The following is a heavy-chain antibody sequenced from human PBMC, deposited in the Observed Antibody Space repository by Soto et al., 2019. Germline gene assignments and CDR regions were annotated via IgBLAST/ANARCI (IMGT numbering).Heavy chain of an antibody. Sequence: QVQLQQWGAGLLKPSEPLSITCAVYGWYFSGYYWSWMRLPPGKGLEWIGEINHSGSTNYNPSLKSRVTISVHTSKNQFSLKLGSVTAADTAVYYCAGGEYSSAGADYWGQGTLVTVSS. CDR2: INHSGST. D-gene: IGHD6-6*01. CDR1: GWYFSGYY. J-gene: IGHJ4*02. V-gene: IGHV4-34*01. CDR3: AGGEYSSAGADY.